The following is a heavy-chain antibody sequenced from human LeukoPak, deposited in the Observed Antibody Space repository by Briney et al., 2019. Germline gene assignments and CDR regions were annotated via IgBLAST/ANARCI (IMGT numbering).Heavy chain of an antibody. CDR3: AKGGTAVDKDWYFDL. D-gene: IGHD1/OR15-1a*01. J-gene: IGHJ2*01. CDR1: GFTFDDYA. Sequence: PGRSLRLSCAASGFTFDDYAMHWVRQAPGKGLEWVSSITCNSGNIAYADSVKGRFTISRDNAKNSLYLQMNSLRPEDTAFYYCAKGGTAVDKDWYFDLWGRGTLVTVTS. CDR2: ITCNSGNI. V-gene: IGHV3-9*01.